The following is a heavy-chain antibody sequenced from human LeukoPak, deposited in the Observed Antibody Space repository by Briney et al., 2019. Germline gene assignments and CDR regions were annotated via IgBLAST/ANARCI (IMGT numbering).Heavy chain of an antibody. V-gene: IGHV3-48*03. J-gene: IGHJ4*02. D-gene: IGHD3-22*01. CDR3: ARGEGYYDSSGYYSF. Sequence: GGSLRLSCAASGFTFSNYEMNWVRQAPGKGLEWVSYISSSGSPIYYADSVKGRFTISRDNAKNSLSLQMNSLRAEDTAVYYCARGEGYYDSSGYYSFWGQGTLVTVSS. CDR1: GFTFSNYE. CDR2: ISSSGSPI.